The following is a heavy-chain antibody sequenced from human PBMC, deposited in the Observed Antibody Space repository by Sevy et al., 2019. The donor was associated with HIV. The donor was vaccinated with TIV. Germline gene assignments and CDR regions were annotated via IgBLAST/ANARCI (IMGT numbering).Heavy chain of an antibody. CDR2: IRPDGSDK. J-gene: IGHJ4*02. CDR3: ARGVGLDC. D-gene: IGHD1-26*01. V-gene: IGHV3-7*01. CDR1: GFTFSPYW. Sequence: HLGGSLRLSCAASGFTFSPYWMTWVRQAPGKGLEWVANIRPDGSDKYYVDSVKGRFTISRDNAKNSLYLQMNSLRADDTAMYYCARGVGLDCWGQGALVTVSS.